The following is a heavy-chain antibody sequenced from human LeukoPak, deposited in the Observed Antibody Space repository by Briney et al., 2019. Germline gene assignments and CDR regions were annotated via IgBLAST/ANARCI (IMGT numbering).Heavy chain of an antibody. D-gene: IGHD3-16*01. Sequence: QPGGSLRLSCSASGFTFSTYWMTWVRQAPGKGLERVASIKQDGSERYYVDSVKGRFTISRDNAEKSLYLQMNSLRVEDTAVYYCVRIADGGHFDYWGQGTLVTVSS. CDR1: GFTFSTYW. CDR3: VRIADGGHFDY. CDR2: IKQDGSER. V-gene: IGHV3-7*01. J-gene: IGHJ4*02.